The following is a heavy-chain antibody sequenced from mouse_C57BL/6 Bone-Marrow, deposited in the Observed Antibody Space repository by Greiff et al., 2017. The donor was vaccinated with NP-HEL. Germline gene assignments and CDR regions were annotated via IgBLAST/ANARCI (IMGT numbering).Heavy chain of an antibody. D-gene: IGHD1-1*02. V-gene: IGHV1-47*01. J-gene: IGHJ3*01. CDR2: FHPYNDDT. CDR3: AAYDGRYGWFAY. Sequence: QVQLQQSGAELVKPGASVKMSCKASGYTFTTYPIEWMKQNPGQGLEWIGDFHPYNDDTNYNEKFKGKATLTVEKSSSTVYLELSRLTSDDSAVYYCAAYDGRYGWFAYWGQGTLVTVSA. CDR1: GYTFTTYP.